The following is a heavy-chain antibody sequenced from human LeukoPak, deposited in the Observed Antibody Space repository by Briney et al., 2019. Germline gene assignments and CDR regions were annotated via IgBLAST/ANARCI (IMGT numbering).Heavy chain of an antibody. CDR2: IYYSGST. CDR3: ARDGLAAAATYGMDV. Sequence: SETLSLTCTVSGGSISSYYWSWIRQPPGKGLEWIGYIYYSGSTNYNPSLKSRVTISVDTSKNQFSLKLSSVTAADTAVYYCARDGLAAAATYGMDVWGQGTTVTVSS. CDR1: GGSISSYY. J-gene: IGHJ6*02. V-gene: IGHV4-59*01. D-gene: IGHD6-13*01.